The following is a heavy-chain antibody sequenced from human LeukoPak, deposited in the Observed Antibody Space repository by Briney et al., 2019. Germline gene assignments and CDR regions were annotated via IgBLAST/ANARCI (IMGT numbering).Heavy chain of an antibody. CDR3: AKDGAGWTHYFDY. CDR2: IWYDGSNK. Sequence: GGSLRLSCAASGFTFSSYGMLWVRQAPGKGLEWVAVIWYDGSNKYYADSVKGRFTISRDNSKNTLYLQMNSLRAEDTAVYYCAKDGAGWTHYFDYWGRGTLVTVSS. J-gene: IGHJ4*02. D-gene: IGHD2-15*01. CDR1: GFTFSSYG. V-gene: IGHV3-33*06.